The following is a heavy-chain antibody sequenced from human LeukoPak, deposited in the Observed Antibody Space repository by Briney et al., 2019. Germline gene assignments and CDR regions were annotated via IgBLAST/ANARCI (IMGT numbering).Heavy chain of an antibody. V-gene: IGHV3-23*01. CDR3: AKDDAWGRYQD. Sequence: PGGSLRLSCAASGFTFSHYGMNWDRQATGKGLEWVSGIRGDGVTTYYADSVKGRFTISRDNSKNTLYLQMSSLGAEDTAVYFCAKDDAWGRYQDWGQGTLVIVSS. CDR1: GFTFSHYG. J-gene: IGHJ1*01. D-gene: IGHD3-16*01. CDR2: IRGDGVTT.